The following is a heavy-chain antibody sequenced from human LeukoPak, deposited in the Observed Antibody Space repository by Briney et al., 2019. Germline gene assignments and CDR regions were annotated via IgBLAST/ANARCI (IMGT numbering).Heavy chain of an antibody. CDR1: GYTFTGYY. V-gene: IGHV1-2*06. CDR3: ARDPYCGGDCYLAS. J-gene: IGHJ5*02. D-gene: IGHD2-21*02. Sequence: GASVKVSCKASGYTFTGYYMHWVRQAPGQGLEWMGPINPNSGGTNYAQKFQGRVTMTRDTSISTAYMELSRLRSDDTAVYYCARDPYCGGDCYLASWGQGTLVTVSS. CDR2: INPNSGGT.